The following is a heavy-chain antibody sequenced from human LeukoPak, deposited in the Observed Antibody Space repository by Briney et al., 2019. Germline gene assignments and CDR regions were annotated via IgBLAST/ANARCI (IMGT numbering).Heavy chain of an antibody. J-gene: IGHJ4*02. CDR3: ARGVGLLWFGEPQFDY. V-gene: IGHV1-8*01. CDR2: MNPNSGNT. D-gene: IGHD3-10*01. Sequence: ASVKVSCKASGYTFTSYDINWVRQATGQGLEWMGWMNPNSGNTGYAQKFQGRVTMTRNTSISTAYMELSSLRSEDTAVYYCARGVGLLWFGEPQFDYWGQGTLVTVSS. CDR1: GYTFTSYD.